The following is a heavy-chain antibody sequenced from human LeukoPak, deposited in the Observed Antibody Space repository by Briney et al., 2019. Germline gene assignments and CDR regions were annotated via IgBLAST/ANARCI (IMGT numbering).Heavy chain of an antibody. V-gene: IGHV4-59*12. Sequence: PSETLSLTCAVYGGSFSGYYWSWIRQPPGKGLEWIGYIYYSGSTNYNPSLKSRVTISVDTSKNQFSLKLSSVTAADTAVYYCARVYDFWGQGTLVTVSS. CDR3: ARVYDF. CDR1: GGSFSGYY. J-gene: IGHJ4*02. CDR2: IYYSGST.